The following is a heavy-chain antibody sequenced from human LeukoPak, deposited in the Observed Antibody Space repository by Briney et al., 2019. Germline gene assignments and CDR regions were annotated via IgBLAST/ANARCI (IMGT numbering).Heavy chain of an antibody. J-gene: IGHJ4*02. CDR1: GVSISSSSYY. V-gene: IGHV4-39*01. CDR2: IYYSGST. CDR3: ASIAAASWDY. D-gene: IGHD6-25*01. Sequence: SETLSLTCTVSGVSISSSSYYWGWIRQPPGKGLEWIGSIYYSGSTYYNPSLKSRVTISVDTSKNQFSLKLSSVTAADTAVYYCASIAAASWDYWGQGTLVTVSS.